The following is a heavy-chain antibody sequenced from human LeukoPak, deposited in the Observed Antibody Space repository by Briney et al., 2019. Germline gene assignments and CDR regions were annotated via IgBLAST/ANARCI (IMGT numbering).Heavy chain of an antibody. J-gene: IGHJ4*02. CDR2: LSSSGITI. D-gene: IGHD1-1*01. Sequence: GGSLRLSCAASGFTVSSNYMSWVRQAPGKGLEWVSYLSSSGITIEYADSVKGRFTISRDNANNSLYLQMNSLSPEDTAVYYCARLRRIWNDVEMVDYWGQGTLVTVSS. V-gene: IGHV3-11*01. CDR3: ARLRRIWNDVEMVDY. CDR1: GFTVSSNY.